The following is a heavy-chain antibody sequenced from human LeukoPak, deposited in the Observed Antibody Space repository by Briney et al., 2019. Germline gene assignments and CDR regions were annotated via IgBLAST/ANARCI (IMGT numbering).Heavy chain of an antibody. CDR2: IKSKTDGGTT. J-gene: IGHJ6*03. Sequence: GGSLRLSCAASGFTFSNAWMSWVRQAPGKGLEWVGRIKSKTDGGTTDYAAPVKGRFTISRDDSKNTLYLQMNSLKTEDTAVYYCTRPQESSSWYERYYYMDVWGKGTTVTVSS. CDR3: TRPQESSSWYERYYYMDV. CDR1: GFTFSNAW. V-gene: IGHV3-15*01. D-gene: IGHD6-13*01.